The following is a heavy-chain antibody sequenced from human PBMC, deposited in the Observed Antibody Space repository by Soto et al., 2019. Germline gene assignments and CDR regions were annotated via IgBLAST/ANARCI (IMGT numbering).Heavy chain of an antibody. CDR2: IIPIFGTA. D-gene: IGHD5-18*01. CDR1: GGTFSSYA. V-gene: IGHV1-69*06. Sequence: SVKVSCKASGGTFSSYAISWVRQAPGQGLEWMGGIIPIFGTANYAQKFQGRVTITADKSTSTAYMELSSLRSEDTAVYYCARGSSSGYSYGLVLGYHGMDVWGQGTTVTVSS. J-gene: IGHJ6*02. CDR3: ARGSSSGYSYGLVLGYHGMDV.